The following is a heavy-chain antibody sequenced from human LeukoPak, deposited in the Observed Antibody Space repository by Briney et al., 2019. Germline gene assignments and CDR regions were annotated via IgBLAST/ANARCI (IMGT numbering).Heavy chain of an antibody. CDR2: FDPEDGET. CDR1: AYTLTELS. J-gene: IGHJ3*02. Sequence: AAVKVSCNVSAYTLTELSMHWVRHAPGKGNEWMGGFDPEDGETIYAQKFQGRVTMTEDTYTDTAYMELSSLRSEDTAVYYCETALKDDAFDIWGQGTMVTVSS. V-gene: IGHV1-24*01. CDR3: ETALKDDAFDI.